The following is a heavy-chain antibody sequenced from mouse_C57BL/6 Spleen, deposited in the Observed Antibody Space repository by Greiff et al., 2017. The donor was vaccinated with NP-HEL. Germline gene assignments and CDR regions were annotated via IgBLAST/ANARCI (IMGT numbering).Heavy chain of an antibody. CDR1: GYAFSSSW. V-gene: IGHV1-82*01. CDR3: ARGRRAQAYLDY. CDR2: IYPGDGDT. Sequence: QVQLQQSGAELVKPGASVKLSCKASGYAFSSSWMNWVKQRPGKGLEWIGRIYPGDGDTNYNGKFKGKATLTADKSSSTAYMQLSSLTSEDSAVYVCARGRRAQAYLDYWGQGTTVTVSS. D-gene: IGHD3-2*02. J-gene: IGHJ2*01.